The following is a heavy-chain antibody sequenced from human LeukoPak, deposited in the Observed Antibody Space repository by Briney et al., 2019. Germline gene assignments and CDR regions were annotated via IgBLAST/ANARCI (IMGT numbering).Heavy chain of an antibody. V-gene: IGHV3-66*04. D-gene: IGHD4-17*01. Sequence: PGGSLRLSCAASGFTVSSNYMSWVRQAPGKGLEWVSIIYRVGSTFYADSVEGRFTISRDNSKNTLYLQMNSLRAEDTAVYYCAKLLHDYGDSPHYYGMDVWGQGTTVTVSS. CDR3: AKLLHDYGDSPHYYGMDV. CDR1: GFTVSSNY. J-gene: IGHJ6*02. CDR2: IYRVGST.